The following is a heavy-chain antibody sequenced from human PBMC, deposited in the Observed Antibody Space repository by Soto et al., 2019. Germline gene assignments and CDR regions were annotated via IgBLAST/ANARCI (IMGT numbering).Heavy chain of an antibody. CDR3: ARDVTSKHNFFDL. J-gene: IGHJ5*02. D-gene: IGHD2-2*01. CDR2: IYYTGRT. CDR1: GGSLKSGGYS. Sequence: QVQLQESGPGLVKPSQTLSLTCTVSGGSLKSGGYSWSWIRQHPGRGLEWVVYIYYTGRTYSNPSFESRVTVSVDTAKNQFSLTLSSVMAADTAVYSCARDVTSKHNFFDLWGHGALGTFSS. V-gene: IGHV4-31*02.